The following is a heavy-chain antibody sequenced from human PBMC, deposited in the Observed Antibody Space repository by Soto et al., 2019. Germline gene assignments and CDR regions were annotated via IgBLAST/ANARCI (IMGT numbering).Heavy chain of an antibody. V-gene: IGHV1-2*04. Sequence: QVPLVQSGAEVKKPGASVKVSCQASGYTFTGYYMHWVRQAPGQGLEWMGWINPNSGGTNYAQKFQGWVTMTRDTSISTAYMELSRLRSDDTAVYYCARDLNEVAAAANYYYYGMDVWGQGTTVTVSS. J-gene: IGHJ6*02. CDR2: INPNSGGT. CDR1: GYTFTGYY. CDR3: ARDLNEVAAAANYYYYGMDV. D-gene: IGHD6-13*01.